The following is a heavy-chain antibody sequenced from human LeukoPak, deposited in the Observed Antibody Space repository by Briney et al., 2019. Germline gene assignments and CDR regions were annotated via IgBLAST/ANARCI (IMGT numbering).Heavy chain of an antibody. V-gene: IGHV4-34*01. D-gene: IGHD3-3*01. Sequence: SETLSLTCAVYGASFSGYHWSWIRQPPGMGLEWIGESNHSGSTNYNPSLKSRVTISVDTSKNQFSLKLSSVTAADTAVYYCARKSRFLRFLEWLPNYPPYFDYWGQGTLVTVSS. CDR1: GASFSGYH. CDR3: ARKSRFLRFLEWLPNYPPYFDY. CDR2: SNHSGST. J-gene: IGHJ4*02.